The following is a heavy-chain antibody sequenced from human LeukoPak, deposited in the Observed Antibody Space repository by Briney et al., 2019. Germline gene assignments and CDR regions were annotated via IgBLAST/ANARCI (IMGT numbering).Heavy chain of an antibody. Sequence: ASVKVSCKASGYTFTSYYMHWVRQAPGQGLEWMGIINPSGGSTSYAQKSQGRVTMTRDTSTSTVYMELSSLRSEDTAVYYCARVKPNYYDSSAYGTFDIWGQGTMVTVSS. V-gene: IGHV1-46*01. CDR2: INPSGGST. CDR1: GYTFTSYY. J-gene: IGHJ3*02. D-gene: IGHD3-22*01. CDR3: ARVKPNYYDSSAYGTFDI.